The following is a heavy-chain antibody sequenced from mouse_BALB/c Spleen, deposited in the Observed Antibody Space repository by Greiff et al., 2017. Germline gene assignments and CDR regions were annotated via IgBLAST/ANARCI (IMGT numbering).Heavy chain of an antibody. V-gene: IGHV1S56*01. Sequence: VQLQQSGAELARPGASVKLSCKASGYTFTSYYIHWVKQRPGQGLEWIGWIYPGDGSTKYNEKFKGKTTLTADKSSSTAYMLLSSLTSEDSAIYFCARALRLGYFDVWGAGTTVTVSS. CDR2: IYPGDGST. CDR3: ARALRLGYFDV. CDR1: GYTFTSYY. D-gene: IGHD1-2*01. J-gene: IGHJ1*01.